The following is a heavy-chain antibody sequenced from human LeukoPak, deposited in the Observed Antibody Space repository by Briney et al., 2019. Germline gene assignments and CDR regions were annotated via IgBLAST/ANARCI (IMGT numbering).Heavy chain of an antibody. CDR1: GGSISGYY. CDR2: VYYSGNT. Sequence: PSETLSLACTVSGGSISGYYWSWIRQSPGKGLEWIGYVYYSGNTNHNPSLKSRVTISVDTSKNQFSLKLSSVTAADTAVYYCARGTGNWNYRVWGQGTLVTVSS. D-gene: IGHD1-7*01. V-gene: IGHV4-59*01. J-gene: IGHJ4*02. CDR3: ARGTGNWNYRV.